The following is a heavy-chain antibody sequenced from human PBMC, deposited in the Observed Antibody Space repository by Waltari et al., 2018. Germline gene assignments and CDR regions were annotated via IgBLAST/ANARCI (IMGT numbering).Heavy chain of an antibody. Sequence: QVPLVQSGAEVRKPEASVKVSCKTSVYTFTGYYIHWVRQAPGQGLEWMGWINPNSGGTSYAQKFQGRVTMTRDTSISTAYMDLNRLRSDDTAVYYCARVPSNNWFDPWGQGTLVTVSS. CDR2: INPNSGGT. D-gene: IGHD3-10*01. CDR3: ARVPSNNWFDP. V-gene: IGHV1-2*02. CDR1: VYTFTGYY. J-gene: IGHJ5*02.